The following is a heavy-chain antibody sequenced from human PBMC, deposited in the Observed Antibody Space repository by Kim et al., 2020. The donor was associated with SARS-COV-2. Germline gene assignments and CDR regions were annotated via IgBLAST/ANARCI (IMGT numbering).Heavy chain of an antibody. Sequence: GGSLRLSCAASGFTFSDYAMTWARQAPGKGLEWVSGITRSGGHKYPTGSVRCRFTVSRDNSKNTLYLQINSLRAEETAIYYCARDQVNSGGDCFSTWFDPWGQGTLFTVSS. CDR1: GFTFSDYA. J-gene: IGHJ5*02. CDR2: ITRSGGHK. V-gene: IGHV3-23*01. D-gene: IGHD2-21*02. CDR3: ARDQVNSGGDCFSTWFDP.